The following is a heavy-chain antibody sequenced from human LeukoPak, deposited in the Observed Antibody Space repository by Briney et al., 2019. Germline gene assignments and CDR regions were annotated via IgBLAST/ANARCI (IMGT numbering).Heavy chain of an antibody. CDR3: ARDAVAGKVFDY. D-gene: IGHD6-19*01. J-gene: IGHJ4*02. CDR1: GGTFSSYA. V-gene: IGHV1-69*04. CDR2: IIPILGIA. Sequence: ASVKVSCKASGGTFSSYAISWVRQAPGQGLEWMGRIIPILGIANYAQKFQGRVTITAGKSTSTAYMELSSLRSEDTAVYYCARDAVAGKVFDYWGQGTLVTVSS.